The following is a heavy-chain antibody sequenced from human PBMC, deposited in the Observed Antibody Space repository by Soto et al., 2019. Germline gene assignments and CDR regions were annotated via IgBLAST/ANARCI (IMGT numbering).Heavy chain of an antibody. D-gene: IGHD2-2*01. V-gene: IGHV4-34*01. CDR2: INHSGST. CDR3: ASQQAMVPAKDNWFDP. Sequence: SETLSLTCAVYGGSFSGYYWSWIRQPPGKGLEWIGEINHSGSTNYNPSLKSRVTISVDTSKNQFSLKLSSVTAADTAVYYCASQQAMVPAKDNWFDPWGQGTLVTVSS. CDR1: GGSFSGYY. J-gene: IGHJ5*02.